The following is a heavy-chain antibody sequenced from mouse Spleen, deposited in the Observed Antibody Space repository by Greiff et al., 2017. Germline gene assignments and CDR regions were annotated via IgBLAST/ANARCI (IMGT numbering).Heavy chain of an antibody. CDR1: GYAFSSSW. CDR3: ARSDYGYPAY. J-gene: IGHJ3*01. Sequence: QVQLQQSGPELVKPGASVKISCKASGYAFSSSWMNWVKQRPGKGLEWIGRIYPGDGGTNYNGKFKGKATLTADKSSSPAYMQLSSQTSEDSAVYFCARSDYGYPAYWGQGTLVTVSA. D-gene: IGHD1-2*01. V-gene: IGHV1-82*01. CDR2: IYPGDGGT.